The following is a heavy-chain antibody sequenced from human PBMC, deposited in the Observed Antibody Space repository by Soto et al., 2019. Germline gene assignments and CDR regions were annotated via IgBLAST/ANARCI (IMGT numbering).Heavy chain of an antibody. CDR3: ARVWRYYYYYGMDV. CDR1: GFTFSSYG. D-gene: IGHD3-16*01. Sequence: QVQLVESGGGVVQPGRSLRLSCAASGFTFSSYGMHWVRQAPGKGLERVAVIWYDGSNKYYADSVKGRFTISRDNSKNTLYLQMNGLGAEDTAVYYCARVWRYYYYYGMDVWGQGTTVTVSS. CDR2: IWYDGSNK. J-gene: IGHJ6*02. V-gene: IGHV3-33*01.